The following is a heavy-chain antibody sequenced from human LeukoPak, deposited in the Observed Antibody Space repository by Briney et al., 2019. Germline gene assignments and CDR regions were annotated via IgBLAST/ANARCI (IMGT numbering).Heavy chain of an antibody. Sequence: SETLSLTCTVSGGSISSYYWSWIRQPPGKGLERIGYIYYSGSTNYNPSLKSRVTISVDTSKNQFSLKLSSVTAADTAVYYCASKGGDDDYGDFQGYYYYMDVWGKGTTVTVSS. D-gene: IGHD4-17*01. V-gene: IGHV4-59*01. J-gene: IGHJ6*03. CDR1: GGSISSYY. CDR2: IYYSGST. CDR3: ASKGGDDDYGDFQGYYYYMDV.